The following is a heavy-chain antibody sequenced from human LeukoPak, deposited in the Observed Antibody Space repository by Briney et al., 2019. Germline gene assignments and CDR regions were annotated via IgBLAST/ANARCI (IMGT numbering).Heavy chain of an antibody. CDR2: ISPNGVIT. D-gene: IGHD3-22*01. Sequence: GGSLRLSCAASGFTFSSHGMNCGRHAPGKGLEWVSGISPNGVITYYTDSVKGRFTISRDNSKNTPYLQMNSLRAEDTAVYYCAREEEGYDYWGQGTLVTVSS. V-gene: IGHV3-23*01. CDR3: AREEEGYDY. J-gene: IGHJ4*02. CDR1: GFTFSSHG.